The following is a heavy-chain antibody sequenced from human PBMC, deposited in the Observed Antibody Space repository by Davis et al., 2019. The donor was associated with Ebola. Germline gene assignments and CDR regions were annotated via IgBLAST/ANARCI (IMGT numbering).Heavy chain of an antibody. D-gene: IGHD3-10*01. CDR2: VISNSGDT. CDR3: ARDPRAFHYGYSDY. V-gene: IGHV1-2*06. CDR1: GYTFTGYN. Sequence: ASVKVSCKASGYTFTGYNIHWVRQAPGHGLEWMGRVISNSGDTNYAQNFQGRVTMTRDTSTSIVYMELSSLRSEDTAVYYCARDPRAFHYGYSDYWGQGTLVTVSS. J-gene: IGHJ4*02.